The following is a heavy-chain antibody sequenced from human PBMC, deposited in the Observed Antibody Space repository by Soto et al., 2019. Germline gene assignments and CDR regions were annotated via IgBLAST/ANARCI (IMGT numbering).Heavy chain of an antibody. Sequence: EVQLVESGGGLIQPGGSLRLSCAASLFTVSSHYISWVRQAPGKGLEWVSVIYSGGSTYYADSVKGRFTISRDNFKNTVYLQMNSLRADDTAVYYCARGPWFGELLYTYYYGMDVWGQGTTVTVSS. CDR2: IYSGGST. V-gene: IGHV3-53*01. CDR3: ARGPWFGELLYTYYYGMDV. D-gene: IGHD3-10*01. J-gene: IGHJ6*02. CDR1: LFTVSSHY.